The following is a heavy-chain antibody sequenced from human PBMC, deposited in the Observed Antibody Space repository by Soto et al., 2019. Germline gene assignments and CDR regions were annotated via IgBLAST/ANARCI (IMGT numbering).Heavy chain of an antibody. CDR1: GFTFGDSY. J-gene: IGHJ5*01. Sequence: PGGSLRLSCAGSGFTFGDSYMSWIRQAPGKGLEWLSYISPGSRYPAYADSVKGRFTISRDNAKDSLYLHLNSLRVGDTAVYYCARYGTRGDWWGLGTQVTVSS. CDR3: ARYGTRGDW. D-gene: IGHD3-10*01. V-gene: IGHV3-11*06. CDR2: ISPGSRYP.